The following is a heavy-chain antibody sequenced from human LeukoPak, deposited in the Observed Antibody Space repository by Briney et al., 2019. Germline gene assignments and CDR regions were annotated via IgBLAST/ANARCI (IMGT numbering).Heavy chain of an antibody. J-gene: IGHJ4*02. V-gene: IGHV1-18*01. CDR3: ARDSAPLLPAANDY. Sequence: ASVKASCKASGYTFTSYGISWVRQAPGQGLEWMGWISAYNGNTNYAQKLQGRVTMTTDTSTSTAYMELRSLRSDDTAVYYCARDSAPLLPAANDYWGQGTLVTVSS. CDR1: GYTFTSYG. D-gene: IGHD2-2*01. CDR2: ISAYNGNT.